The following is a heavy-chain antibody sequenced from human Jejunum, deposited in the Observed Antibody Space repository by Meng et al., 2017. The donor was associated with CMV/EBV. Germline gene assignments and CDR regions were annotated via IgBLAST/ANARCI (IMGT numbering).Heavy chain of an antibody. CDR1: EFIFNNYG. CDR2: IDIDGTQR. V-gene: IGHV3-30*02. D-gene: IGHD3-10*01. J-gene: IGHJ4*02. Sequence: EFIFNNYGMNWRRQAPGKGLEWLSFIDIDGTQRHNADIVWGRFIVSKDKSKNTVFLEMNSLRVEDTAVYYCVGHQGGPRDGVRLVWGQGTQVTVSS. CDR3: VGHQGGPRDGVRLV.